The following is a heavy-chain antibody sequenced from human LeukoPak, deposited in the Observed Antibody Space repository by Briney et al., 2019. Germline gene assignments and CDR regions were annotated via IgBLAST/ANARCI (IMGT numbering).Heavy chain of an antibody. D-gene: IGHD6-13*01. CDR3: ARGRVSSSSWYSTYYYYFYMDV. Sequence: AETLSLTCTVSNGPINTYQWSWIRQPPGKGLEWIGNIHYSGSANYNPSLKSRVIISVDTSKNQFSLKLSPVTAADTAVYFCARGRVSSSSWYSTYYYYFYMDVWGKGTTVTVSS. CDR2: IHYSGSA. V-gene: IGHV4-59*01. J-gene: IGHJ6*03. CDR1: NGPINTYQ.